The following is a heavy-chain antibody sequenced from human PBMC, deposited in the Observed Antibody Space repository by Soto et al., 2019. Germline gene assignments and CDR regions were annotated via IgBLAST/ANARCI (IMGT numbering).Heavy chain of an antibody. V-gene: IGHV3-48*01. CDR1: GFTFSTYS. J-gene: IGHJ4*02. CDR2: ISSSSSII. Sequence: EVQLVESGGGLVQPGGSLRLSCAASGFTFSTYSMNWVRQAPGKGLEWVSYISSSSSIIYYADSVKGRFTISRDNAKNSLYLQMNSLRAEDTAVYYCARGGRTGTTLNYWGQGTLVTVS. D-gene: IGHD1-1*01. CDR3: ARGGRTGTTLNY.